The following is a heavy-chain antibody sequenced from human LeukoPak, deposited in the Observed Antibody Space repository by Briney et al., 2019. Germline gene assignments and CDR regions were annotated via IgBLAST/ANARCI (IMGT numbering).Heavy chain of an antibody. V-gene: IGHV3-23*01. CDR2: INKSGGST. D-gene: IGHD3-9*01. Sequence: GGSLRLSCAASGFTFSSYAMSWVRQAAGRGREWVSIINKSGGSTNYADSVKGRFTNSRDNSENTLYLQVNSVRAEDTALYYCEKGLDKSYSFYYLDVWGKGTTVTVSS. J-gene: IGHJ6*03. CDR3: EKGLDKSYSFYYLDV. CDR1: GFTFSSYA.